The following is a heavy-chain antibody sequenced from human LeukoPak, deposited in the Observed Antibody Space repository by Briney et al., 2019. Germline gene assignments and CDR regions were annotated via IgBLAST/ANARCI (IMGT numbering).Heavy chain of an antibody. CDR2: IRNKANSYTT. D-gene: IGHD6-19*01. CDR3: TRLDSSGWSDY. V-gene: IGHV3-72*01. CDR1: GFTFSDHY. Sequence: GGSLRLSCAASGFTFSDHYMDWVRQAPGKGLEWVGRIRNKANSYTTEYAASVKGRFTITRDDSKNSLYLQMNSLKTEDTAVYYCTRLDSSGWSDYWGQGTLVTVSS. J-gene: IGHJ4*02.